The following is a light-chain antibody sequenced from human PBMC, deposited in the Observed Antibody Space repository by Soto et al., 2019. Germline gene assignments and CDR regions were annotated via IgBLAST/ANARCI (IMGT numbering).Light chain of an antibody. V-gene: IGLV4-60*02. CDR2: LEGSGSY. CDR1: SLHSSYI. CDR3: ETWDFNTRV. J-gene: IGLJ2*01. Sequence: QSVLTQSSSASASLGSSVKLTCTLSSLHSSYIIAWHQQQPGKAPRYLMKLEGSGSYNKGSGVPDRFSGSSSGADRYLTISNLQFEDEADYYCETWDFNTRVFGGGTKLTVL.